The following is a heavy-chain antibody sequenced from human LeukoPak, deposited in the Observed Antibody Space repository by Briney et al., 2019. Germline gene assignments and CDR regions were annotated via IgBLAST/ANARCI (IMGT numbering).Heavy chain of an antibody. CDR1: GGSFSGYY. CDR3: ARGRRIVVVPAAPRGYYFDY. D-gene: IGHD2-2*01. CDR2: INHSGST. J-gene: IGHJ4*02. Sequence: PSETLSLTCAVYGGSFSGYYWSWIRQPPGKGLEWIGEINHSGSTNYNPSLKSRVTISVDTSKNQFSLKLSSVTAADTAVYYCARGRRIVVVPAAPRGYYFDYWGQGTLVTVSS. V-gene: IGHV4-34*01.